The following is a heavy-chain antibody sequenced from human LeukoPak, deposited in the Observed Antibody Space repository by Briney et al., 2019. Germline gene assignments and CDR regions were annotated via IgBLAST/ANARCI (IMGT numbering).Heavy chain of an antibody. D-gene: IGHD4-23*01. Sequence: GGSLRLSCAASGFTFSSYWMSWIRQAPGKGLEWVSYISSSGSTIYYADSVKGRFTISRDNAKNSLYLQMNSLRAEDTAVYYCARMTVVTRMWAFDIWGQGTMVTVSS. CDR1: GFTFSSYW. J-gene: IGHJ3*02. CDR2: ISSSGSTI. CDR3: ARMTVVTRMWAFDI. V-gene: IGHV3-11*04.